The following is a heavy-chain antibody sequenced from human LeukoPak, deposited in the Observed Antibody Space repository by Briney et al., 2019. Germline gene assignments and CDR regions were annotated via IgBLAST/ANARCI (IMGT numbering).Heavy chain of an antibody. Sequence: PSETLSLTCTVSGGSISSGGYYWSWIRQHPGKGLEWIGYIYYSGSTYYNPSLKSRVTISVDTSKNQFSLKLSSVTAADTAVYYCARESPDYGDYPLGFDPRGQGTLVTVSS. CDR3: ARESPDYGDYPLGFDP. D-gene: IGHD4-17*01. V-gene: IGHV4-31*03. CDR2: IYYSGST. J-gene: IGHJ5*02. CDR1: GGSISSGGYY.